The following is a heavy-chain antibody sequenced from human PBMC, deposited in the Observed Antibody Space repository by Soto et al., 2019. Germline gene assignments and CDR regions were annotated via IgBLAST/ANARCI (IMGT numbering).Heavy chain of an antibody. CDR1: GFTVSSNY. CDR2: IYSGGST. J-gene: IGHJ3*02. Sequence: EVQLVESGGGLIQPGGSPRLSCAASGFTVSSNYMSWVRQAPGKGLEWVSVIYSGGSTYYAYSVKGRFTISRDNSKNTLYLQMKSQRAEDTAVYYCARGPGIAAAGTLLDIWGQGTMVTVSS. CDR3: ARGPGIAAAGTLLDI. D-gene: IGHD6-13*01. V-gene: IGHV3-53*01.